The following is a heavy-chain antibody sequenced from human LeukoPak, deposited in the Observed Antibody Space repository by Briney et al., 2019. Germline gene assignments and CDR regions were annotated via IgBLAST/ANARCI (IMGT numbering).Heavy chain of an antibody. V-gene: IGHV1-24*01. J-gene: IGHJ4*02. D-gene: IGHD5-12*01. Sequence: ASVTVSCKVSGYTLTELSMHWVRQAPGKGLEWMGGFDPEDGETIYAQKFQGRVTMTEDTSTDTAYMEPSSLRSEDTAVYYCATDLMGGGYSGYDLIDYWGQGTLVTVSS. CDR2: FDPEDGET. CDR3: ATDLMGGGYSGYDLIDY. CDR1: GYTLTELS.